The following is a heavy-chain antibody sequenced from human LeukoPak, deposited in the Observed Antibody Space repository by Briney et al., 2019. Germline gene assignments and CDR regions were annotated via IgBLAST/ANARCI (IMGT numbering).Heavy chain of an antibody. V-gene: IGHV3-30*02. CDR2: IWYDGSNK. Sequence: GGSLRLSCAASGFSFSSNGMHWVRQAPGKGLEWVALIWYDGSNKYYADSVKGRFTISRDNSKNTLYLQMNSLRAEDTAVYYCAKLELDYWGQGTLVTVSS. D-gene: IGHD1-7*01. CDR3: AKLELDY. CDR1: GFSFSSNG. J-gene: IGHJ4*02.